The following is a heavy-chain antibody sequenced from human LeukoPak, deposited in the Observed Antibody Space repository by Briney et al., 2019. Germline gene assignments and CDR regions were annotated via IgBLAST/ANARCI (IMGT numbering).Heavy chain of an antibody. V-gene: IGHV4-34*01. J-gene: IGHJ2*01. CDR3: ARAYSSGWYGYFDL. CDR1: GGSFSGYY. Sequence: PSETLSLTCAVYGGSFSGYYWSWIRQPPGKGLEWIGEINHSGSTNYNPSLKSRVTISVDTSKNQFSLKLSSVTAADTAVYYCARAYSSGWYGYFDLWGRGTLVTVSS. CDR2: INHSGST. D-gene: IGHD6-19*01.